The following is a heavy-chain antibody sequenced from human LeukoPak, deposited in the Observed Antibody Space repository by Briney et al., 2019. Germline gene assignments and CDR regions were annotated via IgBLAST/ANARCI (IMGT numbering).Heavy chain of an antibody. CDR3: ARVAVTPILYYYYYYMDV. J-gene: IGHJ6*03. Sequence: PGGSLRLSCAAYGFTFSSYWMSWVRQAPGKGLEWVANIKQDGSEKYYVDSVKGRFTISRDNAKNSLYLQMNSLRAEDTAVYYCARVAVTPILYYYYYYMDVWGKGTTVTVSS. CDR2: IKQDGSEK. D-gene: IGHD2-21*02. V-gene: IGHV3-7*01. CDR1: GFTFSSYW.